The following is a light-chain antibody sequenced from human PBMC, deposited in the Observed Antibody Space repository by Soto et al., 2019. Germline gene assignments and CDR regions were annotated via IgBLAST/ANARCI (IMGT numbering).Light chain of an antibody. CDR2: LGS. Sequence: IVMTQSPLYLPVTPGEPASISCRSSQSLLHSNGYNYLDWYLLKPGQSPQLLIYLGSNRASGVPDRFRGSGSGTDFTLEISRVEAEDLGVYYCMQALQTPWTFGQGTKVDNK. J-gene: IGKJ1*01. CDR3: MQALQTPWT. CDR1: QSLLHSNGYNY. V-gene: IGKV2-28*01.